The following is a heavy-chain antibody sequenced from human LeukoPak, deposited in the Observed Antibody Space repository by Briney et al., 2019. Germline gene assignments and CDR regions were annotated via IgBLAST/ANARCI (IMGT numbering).Heavy chain of an antibody. CDR2: IHYTGGT. J-gene: IGHJ4*02. D-gene: IGHD5-24*01. V-gene: IGHV4-39*01. CDR3: AGPNWYYFDY. Sequence: SETLSLTCTASGGSISSSGYYWGWIRQPPGKGLEWIGSIHYTGGTYYSPSLKSRVTISVDTSKKQFSLKLSSVTAADTAVYYCAGPNWYYFDYWGQGTLVTVSS. CDR1: GGSISSSGYY.